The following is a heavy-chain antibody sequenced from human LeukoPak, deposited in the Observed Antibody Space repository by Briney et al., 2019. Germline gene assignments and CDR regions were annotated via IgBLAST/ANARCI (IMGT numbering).Heavy chain of an antibody. J-gene: IGHJ4*02. V-gene: IGHV4-39*01. CDR2: IYYSGCT. Sequence: SETLSLTCTVSGGSISSSSYYWGWIRQPPGKGLEWSGSIYYSGCTYYNPSLKSRVTISVDTSKNQFSLKLSSVTAADTAVYYCARRKAAAGTGYFDYWGQGTLVTVSS. D-gene: IGHD6-13*01. CDR1: GGSISSSSYY. CDR3: ARRKAAAGTGYFDY.